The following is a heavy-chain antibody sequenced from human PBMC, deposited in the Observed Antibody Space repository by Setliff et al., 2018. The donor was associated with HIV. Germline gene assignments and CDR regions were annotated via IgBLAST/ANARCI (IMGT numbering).Heavy chain of an antibody. CDR1: GYTFSGYY. J-gene: IGHJ6*03. Sequence: GASVKVSCKASGYTFSGYYMHWVRQAPGQGLEWMGWINLNSGGTNYAQKFQGWVTMTRDTSISTAYMELSSLRFEDTAVYYCARSGDYSNYYYYYMDVWGKGTTVTVSS. V-gene: IGHV1-2*04. CDR2: INLNSGGT. D-gene: IGHD4-4*01. CDR3: ARSGDYSNYYYYYMDV.